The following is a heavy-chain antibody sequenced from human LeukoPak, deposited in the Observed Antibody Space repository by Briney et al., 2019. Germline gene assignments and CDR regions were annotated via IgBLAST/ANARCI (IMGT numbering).Heavy chain of an antibody. CDR1: GGSISSGGYY. D-gene: IGHD3-3*01. J-gene: IGHJ4*02. CDR2: IYYSGST. V-gene: IGHV4-31*03. Sequence: PSETLSLTCTVSGGSISSGGYYWSWIRQHPGKGLEWIGYIYYSGSTYYNPSLKSRATISVDTSKNQFSLKLSSVTAADTAVYYCARATLILEWLPCDYWGQGTLVTVSS. CDR3: ARATLILEWLPCDY.